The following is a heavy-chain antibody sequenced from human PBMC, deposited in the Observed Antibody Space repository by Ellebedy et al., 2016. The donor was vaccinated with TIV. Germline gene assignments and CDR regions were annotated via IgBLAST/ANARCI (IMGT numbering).Heavy chain of an antibody. CDR1: GGSISSSSYY. CDR3: ARLISSGRRGHFDY. V-gene: IGHV4-39*01. CDR2: IYYSGST. D-gene: IGHD3-22*01. Sequence: MPSETLSLTCTVSGGSISSSSYYWGWIRQPPGKGLEWIGSIYYSGSTYYNPSLKSRVTISVDTSKNQFSLKLSSVTAAYTAVYYCARLISSGRRGHFDYWGQGTLVTVSS. J-gene: IGHJ4*02.